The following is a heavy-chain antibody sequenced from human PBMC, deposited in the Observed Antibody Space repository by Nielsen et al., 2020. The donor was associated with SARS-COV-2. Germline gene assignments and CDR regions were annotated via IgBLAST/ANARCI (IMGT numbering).Heavy chain of an antibody. V-gene: IGHV4-39*01. Sequence: WIRQPPGKGLEWIGSIYYSGSTYYNPSLKSRVTISVDTSKNQFSLKLSSVTAADTAVYYCARSIFGVVDLYYYYYYMDVWGKGTTVTVSS. CDR2: IYYSGST. D-gene: IGHD3-3*01. CDR3: ARSIFGVVDLYYYYYYMDV. J-gene: IGHJ6*03.